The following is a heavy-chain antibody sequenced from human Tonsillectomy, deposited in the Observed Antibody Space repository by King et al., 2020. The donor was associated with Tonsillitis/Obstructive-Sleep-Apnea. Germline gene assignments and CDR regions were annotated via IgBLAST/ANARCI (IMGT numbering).Heavy chain of an antibody. CDR3: ARESGIQLWSTPPDAFDI. CDR1: GFTFSNYA. V-gene: IGHV3-30-3*01. CDR2: ISYVGSNK. J-gene: IGHJ3*02. Sequence: VQLVESGGGVVQPGRSLTLSCAASGFTFSNYAMHWVRQAPGKGREWVAVISYVGSNKYYADPVKGRFTISRDNSKNTLYLQMNSLRAEDTAVYYCARESGIQLWSTPPDAFDIWGQGTMVTVSS. D-gene: IGHD5-18*01.